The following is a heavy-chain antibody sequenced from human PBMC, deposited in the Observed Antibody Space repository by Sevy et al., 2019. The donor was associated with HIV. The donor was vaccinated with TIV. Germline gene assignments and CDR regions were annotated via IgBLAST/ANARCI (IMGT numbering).Heavy chain of an antibody. Sequence: ASVKVSCKASGYTFTTYGIGWVRQAPGQGLEWMGWINANNGHINYAQKLQGKLTLTTDASTNTAYIELSTLTSDDTAKYFCARRDWHYSAREGPLNYYFYMDVWGRGTTVTVSS. CDR3: ARRDWHYSAREGPLNYYFYMDV. CDR2: INANNGHI. CDR1: GYTFTTYG. V-gene: IGHV1-18*01. J-gene: IGHJ6*03. D-gene: IGHD3-22*01.